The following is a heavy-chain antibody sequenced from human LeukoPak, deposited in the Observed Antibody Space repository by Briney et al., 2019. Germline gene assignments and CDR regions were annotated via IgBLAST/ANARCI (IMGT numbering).Heavy chain of an antibody. CDR2: IRYDGSNK. V-gene: IGHV3-30*02. CDR3: AKDREYSSGWYGVFAY. CDR1: GFTFSSYG. D-gene: IGHD6-19*01. Sequence: GGSLRLSCAASGFTFSSYGMHWVRQAPGKGLEWVAFIRYDGSNKYYADSVKGRFTISRDNSKNTLYLQMNSLRAEGTAVYYCAKDREYSSGWYGVFAYWGQGTLVTVSS. J-gene: IGHJ4*02.